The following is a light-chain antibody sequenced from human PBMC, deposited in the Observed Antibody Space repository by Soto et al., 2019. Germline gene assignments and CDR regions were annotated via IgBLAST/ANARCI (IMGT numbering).Light chain of an antibody. CDR3: QQSYSTPMYT. J-gene: IGKJ2*01. CDR2: AAS. Sequence: DIQMTQSPSSLSASVGAIVPITSRARYSISSYLNWYQQKPGKAPKLLIYAASSLQSGVPSRFSGSGSGTDFTLTISSLQPEDFATYYCQQSYSTPMYTFGQGTKLEIK. CDR1: YSISSY. V-gene: IGKV1-39*01.